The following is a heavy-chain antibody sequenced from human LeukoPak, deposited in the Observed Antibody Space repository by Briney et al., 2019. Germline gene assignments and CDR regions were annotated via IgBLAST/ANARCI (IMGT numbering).Heavy chain of an antibody. CDR3: AKGTWGSGTEFDY. D-gene: IGHD3-10*01. CDR1: GFIFRTYV. V-gene: IGHV3-23*01. CDR2: ISGSDGIT. Sequence: GGSLRLSCAASGFIFRTYVMSWVRQAPGKGLEWVSTISGSDGITYYADSVKGRFTISRDNSKNTLYLQMNSLRAEDTAIYYCAKGTWGSGTEFDYWGQGTLVTVSS. J-gene: IGHJ4*02.